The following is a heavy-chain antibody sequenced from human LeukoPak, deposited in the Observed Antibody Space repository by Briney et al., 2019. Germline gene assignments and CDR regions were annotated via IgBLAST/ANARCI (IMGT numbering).Heavy chain of an antibody. D-gene: IGHD3-3*01. CDR1: AYTISNVYY. Sequence: SETLSFTCTVSAYTISNVYYGRWIRRPARKWLEWIDSISHRGSTDYNLSLRVRMTMSLARSKEKLSLNWPCFTAADMDFCFCARGAEYYAIWSGYAGYSDYWGQGISVTVSS. CDR3: ARGAEYYAIWSGYAGYSDY. CDR2: ISHRGST. J-gene: IGHJ4*02. V-gene: IGHV4-38-2*02.